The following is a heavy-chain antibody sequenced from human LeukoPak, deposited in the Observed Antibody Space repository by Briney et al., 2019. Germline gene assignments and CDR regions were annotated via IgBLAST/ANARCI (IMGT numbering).Heavy chain of an antibody. CDR1: GGSISSYY. D-gene: IGHD4-17*01. CDR3: ARTTVTTDRSFDY. J-gene: IGHJ4*02. CDR2: IYYSGST. V-gene: IGHV4-59*01. Sequence: KSSETLSLTCTVSGGSISSYYWSWIRQPPGKGLEWIGYIYYSGSTNYNPSLKSRVTISVDTSKNQFSLKLSSVTAADTAVYYCARTTVTTDRSFDYWGQGTLVTVSS.